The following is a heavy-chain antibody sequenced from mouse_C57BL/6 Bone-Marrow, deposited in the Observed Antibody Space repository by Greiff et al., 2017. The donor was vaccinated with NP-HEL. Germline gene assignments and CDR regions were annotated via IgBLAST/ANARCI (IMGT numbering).Heavy chain of an antibody. CDR1: GYTFTSYD. D-gene: IGHD1-1*01. V-gene: IGHV1-85*01. Sequence: QVQLQQSGPELVKPGASVKLSCKASGYTFTSYDINWVKQRPGQGLEWIGWIYPRDGSTKYNEKFKGKAALTVDTSSSTAYMELHSLTSEDSAVYFCARGTTVRDYYAMDYWGQGTSVTVSS. J-gene: IGHJ4*01. CDR3: ARGTTVRDYYAMDY. CDR2: IYPRDGST.